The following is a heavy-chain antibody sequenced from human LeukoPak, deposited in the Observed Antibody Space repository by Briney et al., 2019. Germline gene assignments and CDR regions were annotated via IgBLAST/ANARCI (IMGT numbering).Heavy chain of an antibody. CDR1: GGSFSGYY. D-gene: IGHD2-2*03. J-gene: IGHJ4*02. Sequence: SETLSLTCAVYGGSFSGYYWSWIRQPPGKGLEWIGEINHSGSTNYNPSLKSRVTISVDTSKNQFSLKLSSVTAADTAVYYCARSHPGYCSSTSCHAPLCYWGQGTLVTVSS. CDR3: ARSHPGYCSSTSCHAPLCY. V-gene: IGHV4-34*01. CDR2: INHSGST.